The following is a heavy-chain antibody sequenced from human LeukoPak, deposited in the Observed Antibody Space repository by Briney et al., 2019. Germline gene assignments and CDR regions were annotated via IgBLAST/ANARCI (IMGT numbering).Heavy chain of an antibody. CDR1: GFTVSSNY. CDR2: IYSGGST. D-gene: IGHD6-13*01. V-gene: IGHV3-53*01. J-gene: IGHJ3*02. CDR3: ARGIAAAPERTFDI. Sequence: GGSLRLSCAASGFTVSSNYMSWVRQAPGKGLEWVSVIYSGGSTYYADSVKGRFTISRDNSKNTLYLQMNSLRAEDTAVYYCARGIAAAPERTFDIWGQGTMVTVSS.